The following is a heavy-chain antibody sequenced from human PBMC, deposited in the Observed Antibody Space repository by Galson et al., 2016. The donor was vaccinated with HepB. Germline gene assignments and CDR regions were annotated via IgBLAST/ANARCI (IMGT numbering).Heavy chain of an antibody. J-gene: IGHJ5*02. D-gene: IGHD3-16*01. CDR1: GYAFTTYG. CDR3: ARGALRGNWIDP. Sequence: QSGAEVKKPGASVKISCKASGYAFTTYGIRWVRQAPGQGLEWMGWINTYNGDTNSAQKLQGRVTMTTDTSTTTTYMELRSLRSDDTAVYYCARGALRGNWIDPWGQGTLVTVSS. CDR2: INTYNGDT. V-gene: IGHV1-18*01.